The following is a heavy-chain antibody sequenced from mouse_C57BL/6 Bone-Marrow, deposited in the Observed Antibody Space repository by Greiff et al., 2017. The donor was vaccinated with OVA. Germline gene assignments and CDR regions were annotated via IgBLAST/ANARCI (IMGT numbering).Heavy chain of an antibody. Sequence: QVQLQQSGPGLVAPSQSLSITCTVSGFSLTSYAISWVRQPPGKGLEWLGVIWTGGGTNYNSALKSRMSISKDNSKSQVCLKMNSLQSEDTARCYCARGLRLDYWGQGTTLTVSS. J-gene: IGHJ2*01. CDR2: IWTGGGT. V-gene: IGHV2-9-1*01. CDR1: GFSLTSYA. D-gene: IGHD2-2*01. CDR3: ARGLRLDY.